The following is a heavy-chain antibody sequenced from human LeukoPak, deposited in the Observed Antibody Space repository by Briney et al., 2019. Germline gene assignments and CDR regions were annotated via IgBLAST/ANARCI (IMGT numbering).Heavy chain of an antibody. Sequence: ASVKVSCKASGCTFTGYYMHWVRQAPGQGLEWMGWINPNSGGTNYAQKFQGRVTMTRDTSISTAYMELSRLRSDDTAVYYCARADIVVVPAATGIYYYYGMDVWGQGTTVTVSS. D-gene: IGHD2-2*01. CDR1: GCTFTGYY. J-gene: IGHJ6*02. V-gene: IGHV1-2*02. CDR3: ARADIVVVPAATGIYYYYGMDV. CDR2: INPNSGGT.